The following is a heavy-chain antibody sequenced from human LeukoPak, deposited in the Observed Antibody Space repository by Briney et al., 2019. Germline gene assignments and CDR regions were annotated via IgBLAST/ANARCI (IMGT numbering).Heavy chain of an antibody. CDR3: ARGGYYDSSGYHY. CDR1: GGSISSSSYY. J-gene: IGHJ4*02. CDR2: IYYSGST. Sequence: SETLSLTCTVSGGSISSSSYYWGWIRQPPGKGLEWIGSIYYSGSTYYNPSLKSRVTISVDTSKNQFSLKLSSVTAADTAVYYCARGGYYDSSGYHYWGQGTLVTVSS. D-gene: IGHD3-22*01. V-gene: IGHV4-39*07.